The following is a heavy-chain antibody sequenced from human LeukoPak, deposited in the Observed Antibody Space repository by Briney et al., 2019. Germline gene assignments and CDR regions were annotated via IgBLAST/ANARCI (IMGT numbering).Heavy chain of an antibody. V-gene: IGHV4-59*12. CDR1: GGSISSYY. J-gene: IGHJ4*02. D-gene: IGHD3-3*01. Sequence: PSETLSLTCAVSGGSISSYYWSWIRQTPGKGLEWIGYIYYSGSTNYNPSLTSRVTKSVDTSKNQFSLKLSSVTAADTAVYYCAREDFWSGYSFDYWGQGTLVTVSS. CDR2: IYYSGST. CDR3: AREDFWSGYSFDY.